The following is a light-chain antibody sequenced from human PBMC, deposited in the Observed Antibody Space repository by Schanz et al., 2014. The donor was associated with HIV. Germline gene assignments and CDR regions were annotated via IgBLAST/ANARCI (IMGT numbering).Light chain of an antibody. CDR1: SSDVGGYNY. J-gene: IGLJ2*01. V-gene: IGLV2-8*01. CDR3: SSFAGNNKLL. Sequence: QSALTQPASVSGSPGQSITISCTGTSSDVGGYNYVSWYQQHPGKAPKLMIYDVSNRPSGVPDRFYGAKSGNTASLTVSGLQADDEADYYCSSFAGNNKLLFGGGTKVTVL. CDR2: DVS.